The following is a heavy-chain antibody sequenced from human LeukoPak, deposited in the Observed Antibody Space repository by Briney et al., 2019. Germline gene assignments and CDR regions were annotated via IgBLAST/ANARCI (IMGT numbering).Heavy chain of an antibody. Sequence: SETLSLTCAVSGVSVNDYYWSWIGQSPEMGLEWCGEVSPGGYTNYNLSVKSRVIISTDTSANHLSLKLRSVTAADTALYYCARIRCGRGQDVCYNHWAQGTLVTVSS. V-gene: IGHV4-34*01. CDR2: VSPGGYT. D-gene: IGHD2-21*01. CDR1: GVSVNDYY. J-gene: IGHJ5*02. CDR3: ARIRCGRGQDVCYNH.